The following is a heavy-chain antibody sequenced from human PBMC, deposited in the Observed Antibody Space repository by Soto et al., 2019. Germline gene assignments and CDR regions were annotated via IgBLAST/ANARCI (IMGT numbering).Heavy chain of an antibody. CDR2: ISAYNGNT. CDR3: AKDQGSIVVVTATYLDY. Sequence: ASVKVSCKASGYTFTSYGISWVRQAPGQGLEWMGWISAYNGNTNYAQKLQGRVTMTTDTSTSTAYMELRSLRSDDTAVYYCAKDQGSIVVVTATYLDYWGQGTLVTFSS. J-gene: IGHJ4*02. V-gene: IGHV1-18*01. CDR1: GYTFTSYG. D-gene: IGHD2-21*02.